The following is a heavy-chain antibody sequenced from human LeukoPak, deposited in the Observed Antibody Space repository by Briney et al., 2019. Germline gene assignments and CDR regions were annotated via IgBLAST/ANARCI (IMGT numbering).Heavy chain of an antibody. V-gene: IGHV3-33*01. J-gene: IGHJ4*02. D-gene: IGHD3-22*01. CDR1: GFTFSSYG. Sequence: GRSLRLSCAASGFTFSSYGMHWVRQAPGKGLEWVAVIWYDGSNKYYADSVKSRFTISRDNSKNTLYLQMNSLRAEDTAVYYCARDGDYYDSTYYFDYWGQGTLVTVSS. CDR3: ARDGDYYDSTYYFDY. CDR2: IWYDGSNK.